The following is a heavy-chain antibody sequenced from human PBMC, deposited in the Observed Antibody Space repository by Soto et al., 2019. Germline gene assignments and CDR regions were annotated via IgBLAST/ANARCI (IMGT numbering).Heavy chain of an antibody. CDR2: IIPIFGTA. Sequence: SVKVSCKASGGTFSSYAISWVRQAPGQGLEWMGGIIPIFGTANYAQKFQGRVTITADESTSTAYMELGSLRSEDTAVYYCARRVRIGRDFSFDYWGQGTLVTVSS. CDR3: ARRVRIGRDFSFDY. J-gene: IGHJ4*02. CDR1: GGTFSSYA. V-gene: IGHV1-69*13.